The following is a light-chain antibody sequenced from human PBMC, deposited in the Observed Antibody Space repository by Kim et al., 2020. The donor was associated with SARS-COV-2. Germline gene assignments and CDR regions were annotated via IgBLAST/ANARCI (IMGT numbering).Light chain of an antibody. CDR1: RSNIGSNA. Sequence: GQMVTISCSGSRSNIGSNAVNWYQQLPGTAPKLLIYSDDHRPSGVPDRFSGSKSGTSASLAISGLQSEDEADYYCAAWDDSLNGVIFGGGTQLTVL. CDR3: AAWDDSLNGVI. V-gene: IGLV1-44*01. CDR2: SDD. J-gene: IGLJ2*01.